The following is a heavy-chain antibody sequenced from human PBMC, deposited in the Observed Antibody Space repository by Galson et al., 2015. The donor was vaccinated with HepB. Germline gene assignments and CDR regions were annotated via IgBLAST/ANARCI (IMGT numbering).Heavy chain of an antibody. CDR2: ISYAGVNE. J-gene: IGHJ4*02. Sequence: SLRLSCAASGFTVSSYAVHWVRQAPGRGPEWVAVISYAGVNEDYADSVKGRFTVSRDNSKNTVYLQMNSLRSEDTAVYFCARDAISADYSDSSGYYYYYLDYWGQGTLVTVSS. CDR3: ARDAISADYSDSSGYYYYYLDY. V-gene: IGHV3-30*04. D-gene: IGHD3-22*01. CDR1: GFTVSSYA.